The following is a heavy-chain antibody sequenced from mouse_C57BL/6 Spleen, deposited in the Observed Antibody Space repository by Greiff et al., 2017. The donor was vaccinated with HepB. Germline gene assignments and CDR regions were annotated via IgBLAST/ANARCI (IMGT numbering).Heavy chain of an antibody. Sequence: EVMLVESGGGLVKPGGSLKLSCAASGFTFSSYAMSWVRQTPEKRLEWVATISDGGSYTYYPDNVKGRFTISRDNAKNNLYLQMSHLKSEDTAMYYCAREGIYYYGSSSYWYFDVWGTGTTVTVSS. CDR3: AREGIYYYGSSSYWYFDV. CDR2: ISDGGSYT. J-gene: IGHJ1*03. V-gene: IGHV5-4*01. CDR1: GFTFSSYA. D-gene: IGHD1-1*01.